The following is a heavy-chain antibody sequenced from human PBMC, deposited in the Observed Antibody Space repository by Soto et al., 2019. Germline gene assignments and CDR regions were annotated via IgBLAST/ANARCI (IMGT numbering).Heavy chain of an antibody. V-gene: IGHV3-7*05. CDR2: VNRDGSKK. CDR3: SRDVSPASSSLYLDAFVF. D-gene: IGHD6-13*01. CDR1: GFALSAYC. Sequence: EVQLEESGGDLLQPGGSLRLSCAASGFALSAYCMTWVRQPPGKGLEWVANVNRDGSKKSYLDSVRGRFTTSRDNVGNSLYLQMASLRADDTALYYCSRDVSPASSSLYLDAFVFWGQGTMGTVSS. J-gene: IGHJ3*01.